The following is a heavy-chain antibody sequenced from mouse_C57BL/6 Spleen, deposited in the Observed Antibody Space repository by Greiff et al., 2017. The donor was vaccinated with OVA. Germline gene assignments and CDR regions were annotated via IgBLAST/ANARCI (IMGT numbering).Heavy chain of an antibody. J-gene: IGHJ3*01. Sequence: VQLQQSGAELARPGASVKLSCKASGYTFTSSGISWVKQRPGQGLEWIGEIYPRSGNTYYNEKFKGKATLTADKSSSTAYMELRSRTSEDSAVYFCARPDDYDAFAYWGQGTLVTVSA. CDR2: IYPRSGNT. V-gene: IGHV1-81*01. CDR3: ARPDDYDAFAY. CDR1: GYTFTSSG. D-gene: IGHD2-4*01.